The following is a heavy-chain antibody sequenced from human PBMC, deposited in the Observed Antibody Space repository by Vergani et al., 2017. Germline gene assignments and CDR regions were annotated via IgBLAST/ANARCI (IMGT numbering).Heavy chain of an antibody. CDR3: ARGGYCSSTSCARNYYYYMDV. V-gene: IGHV3-23*01. J-gene: IGHJ6*03. D-gene: IGHD2-2*03. Sequence: EVQLLESGGGLVQPGGSLRLSCAASGFTFSSYAMSWVRQAPGKGLEWVSAISGSGGSTYYADSVKGRFTISRDNSKNTLYLQMNSLRAEDTAVYYCARGGYCSSTSCARNYYYYMDVWGKGTTVTVSS. CDR2: ISGSGGST. CDR1: GFTFSSYA.